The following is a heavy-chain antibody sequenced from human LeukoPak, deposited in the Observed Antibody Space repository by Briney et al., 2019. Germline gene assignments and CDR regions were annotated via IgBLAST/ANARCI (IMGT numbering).Heavy chain of an antibody. Sequence: ASVKVSCKASGYTFTGYYMHWVRQAPGQGLEWMGWINPNSGGTNYAQKFQGRVTMTRDTSISTAYMELSRLRSDDTAVYYCARDRGYSGSYVGSYWGQGTLVTVSS. CDR2: INPNSGGT. CDR1: GYTFTGYY. CDR3: ARDRGYSGSYVGSY. J-gene: IGHJ4*02. V-gene: IGHV1-2*02. D-gene: IGHD1-26*01.